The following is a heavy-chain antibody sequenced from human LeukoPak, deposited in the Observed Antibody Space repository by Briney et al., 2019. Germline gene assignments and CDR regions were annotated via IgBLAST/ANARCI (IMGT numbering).Heavy chain of an antibody. CDR1: GFTLSRYA. J-gene: IGHJ4*02. CDR3: ANTYYFDY. Sequence: GGSLRLSCAASGFTLSRYAMTWVRQAPGKGLEWVSAISASGDSTYYADSVKGRFTISRDNSEDTLYLQMNSLRAEDTAMYYCANTYYFDYWGQGTLVTVSS. V-gene: IGHV3-23*01. CDR2: ISASGDST.